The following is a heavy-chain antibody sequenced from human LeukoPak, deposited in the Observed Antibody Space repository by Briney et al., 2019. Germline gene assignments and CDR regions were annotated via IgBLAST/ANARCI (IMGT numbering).Heavy chain of an antibody. Sequence: GGSLSLSCEASGVTFRSYGMHWVRQAPGKGLEWVAVISYDGSKKYYADSVKGRFTISRDKTKNTLYLQMNSLRTDDTAVYYCARRNIAAAALDYWGQGTLVTVSS. CDR2: ISYDGSKK. CDR1: GVTFRSYG. J-gene: IGHJ4*02. D-gene: IGHD6-13*01. CDR3: ARRNIAAAALDY. V-gene: IGHV3-30*03.